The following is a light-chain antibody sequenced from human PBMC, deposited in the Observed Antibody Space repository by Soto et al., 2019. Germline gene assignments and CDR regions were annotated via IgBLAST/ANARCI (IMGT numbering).Light chain of an antibody. Sequence: QSALTQPRSLSGPPGHPLTTSAPGTSRIVGAYNSVSWYQQHPDKAPKLMIYDVSQRPSGVPDRFSGSKSGNTASLTISGLQAEDEADYYCVSYTGTHIPVALGGGTKLTVL. V-gene: IGLV2-11*01. CDR3: VSYTGTHIPVA. CDR2: DVS. CDR1: SRIVGAYNS. J-gene: IGLJ2*01.